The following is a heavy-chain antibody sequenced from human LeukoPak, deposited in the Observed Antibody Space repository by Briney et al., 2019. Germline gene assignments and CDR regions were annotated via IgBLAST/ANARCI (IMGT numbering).Heavy chain of an antibody. J-gene: IGHJ4*02. CDR2: ISSSGSTI. D-gene: IGHD5-18*01. V-gene: IGHV3-48*03. CDR3: ARDLQLRDLAPFDY. CDR1: GFTFSSYE. Sequence: GGSLRLSCAASGFTFSSYEMNWVRQAPGKGLEWVSYISSSGSTIYYADSVKGRFTISRDNAKNSLYLQMNSLRAEDTAVDYCARDLQLRDLAPFDYWGQGTLVTVSS.